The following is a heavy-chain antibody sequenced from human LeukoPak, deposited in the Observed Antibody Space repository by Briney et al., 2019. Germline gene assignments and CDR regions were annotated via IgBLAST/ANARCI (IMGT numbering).Heavy chain of an antibody. Sequence: GGSLRLSCAASGFTFSSYSMTWVRQAPGKGLEWVASISSSSSYIYYADSVKGRFTISRDNAKNSLYLQMNSLRAEDTDVYYCASPGAYYVSSGYSFDYWGQGTLVTVSS. J-gene: IGHJ4*02. CDR1: GFTFSSYS. CDR2: ISSSSSYI. V-gene: IGHV3-21*01. D-gene: IGHD3-22*01. CDR3: ASPGAYYVSSGYSFDY.